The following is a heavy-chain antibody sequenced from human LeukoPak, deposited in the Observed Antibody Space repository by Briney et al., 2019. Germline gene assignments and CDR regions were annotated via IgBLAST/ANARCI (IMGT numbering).Heavy chain of an antibody. V-gene: IGHV3-23*01. D-gene: IGHD3-10*01. CDR1: GFTFSSYG. Sequence: GGSLRLSCAASGFTFSSYGMNWVRQAPGKRLEWVSGISPSGGGTYYADSVKGRFTISRDDSKNTLSLQMNSLRVEDTAVYYCAKRRYGSGRSEERFDPWGRGTLVTVSS. CDR3: AKRRYGSGRSEERFDP. CDR2: ISPSGGGT. J-gene: IGHJ5*02.